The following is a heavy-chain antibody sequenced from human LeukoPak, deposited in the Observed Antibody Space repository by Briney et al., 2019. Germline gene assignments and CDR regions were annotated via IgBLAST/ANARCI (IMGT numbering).Heavy chain of an antibody. D-gene: IGHD3-3*01. J-gene: IGHJ4*02. V-gene: IGHV3-30-3*01. CDR3: ARGAPRNYDFWSGPFDY. CDR2: ISYDGSNK. Sequence: GGPLRPSCAAPGLTFSNYAMPWVRQAPGKGLEWVALISYDGSNKCYADSVKGRFTISRDNSKNTLYLQMNSLRGEDTAVYYCARGAPRNYDFWSGPFDYWGQGSLVTVSS. CDR1: GLTFSNYA.